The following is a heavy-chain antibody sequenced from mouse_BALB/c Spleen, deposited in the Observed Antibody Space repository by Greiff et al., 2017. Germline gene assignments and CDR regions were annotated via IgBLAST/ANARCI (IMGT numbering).Heavy chain of an antibody. CDR3: ARGIITTVVANPHFDY. J-gene: IGHJ2*01. CDR2: IYPYNGGT. V-gene: IGHV1S29*02. Sequence: VQLKQSGPELVKPGASVKISCKASGYTFTDYNMHWVKQSHGKSLEWIGYIYPYNGGTGYNQKFKSKATLTVDNSSSTAYMELRSLTSEDSAVYYCARGIITTVVANPHFDYWGQGTTLTVSS. CDR1: GYTFTDYN. D-gene: IGHD1-1*01.